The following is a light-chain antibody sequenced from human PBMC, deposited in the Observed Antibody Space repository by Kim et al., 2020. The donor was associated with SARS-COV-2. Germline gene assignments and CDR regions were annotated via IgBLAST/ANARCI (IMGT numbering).Light chain of an antibody. V-gene: IGKV3-11*01. CDR2: DAS. J-gene: IGKJ4*01. CDR1: QSVSSY. CDR3: QQRSKWPLT. Sequence: EIVLTQSPATLSLSPGEGATLSCRASQSVSSYLVWYQQKPGQPPRLLIYDASNRATGIPARFSGSGSGTDFILTISSLEPEDFAVYYCQQRSKWPLTFGGGTKVDIK.